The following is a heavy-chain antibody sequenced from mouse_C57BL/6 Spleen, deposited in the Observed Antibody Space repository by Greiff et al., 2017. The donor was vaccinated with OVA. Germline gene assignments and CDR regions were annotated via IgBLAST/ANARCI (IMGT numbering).Heavy chain of an antibody. CDR2: ISSGSSTI. CDR1: GFTFSDYG. J-gene: IGHJ3*01. D-gene: IGHD4-1*01. CDR3: AKLGLAY. Sequence: EVQVVESGGGLVKPGGSLKLSCAASGFTFSDYGMHWVRQAPEKGLEWVAYISSGSSTIYYADTVKGRFTISRDNAKNTLFLQMTSLRSEDTAMYYCAKLGLAYWGQGTLVTVSA. V-gene: IGHV5-17*01.